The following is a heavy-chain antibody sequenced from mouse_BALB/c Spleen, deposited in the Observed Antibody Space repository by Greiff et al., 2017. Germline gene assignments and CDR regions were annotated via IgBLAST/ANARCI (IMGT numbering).Heavy chain of an antibody. D-gene: IGHD2-14*01. CDR1: GYTFTDYN. CDR3: ARRYYRYDAFAY. CDR2: IYPYNGGT. J-gene: IGHJ3*01. V-gene: IGHV1S29*02. Sequence: VQLKQSGPELVKPGASVKISCKASGYTFTDYNMHWVKQSHGKSLEWIGYIYPYNGGTGYNQKFKSKATLTVDNSSSTAYMELRSLTSEDSAVYYCARRYYRYDAFAYWGQGTLVTVSA.